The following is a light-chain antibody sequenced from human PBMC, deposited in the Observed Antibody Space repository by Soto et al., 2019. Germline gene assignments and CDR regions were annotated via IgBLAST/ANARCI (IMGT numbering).Light chain of an antibody. CDR1: SSNIGSNT. V-gene: IGLV1-44*01. J-gene: IGLJ2*01. Sequence: QSVLTQPPSASGTPGQRVTISCSGSSSNIGSNTVHWYQQLPGTDPKLLIYSNNQRPSGVPDRFSGSKSGTSASLAISGLQSEDEADYYCAAWDDSLNGLVFGGGTKLTVL. CDR2: SNN. CDR3: AAWDDSLNGLV.